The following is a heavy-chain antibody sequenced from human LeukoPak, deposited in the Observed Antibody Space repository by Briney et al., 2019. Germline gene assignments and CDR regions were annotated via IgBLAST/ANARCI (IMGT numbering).Heavy chain of an antibody. CDR3: ARLYCGGDCYDYFDY. CDR2: INHSGST. Sequence: PSETLSLTCAVYGGSFSGYYWSWIRQPTGKGLEWIGEINHSGSTNYNPSLKSRVTISVDTSKNQFSLKLSSVTAADTAVYYCARLYCGGDCYDYFDYWGQGTLVTVSS. V-gene: IGHV4-34*01. D-gene: IGHD2-21*01. CDR1: GGSFSGYY. J-gene: IGHJ4*02.